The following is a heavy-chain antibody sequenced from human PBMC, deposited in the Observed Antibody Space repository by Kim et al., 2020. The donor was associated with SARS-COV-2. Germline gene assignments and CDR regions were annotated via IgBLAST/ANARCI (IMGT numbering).Heavy chain of an antibody. CDR1: GDSVSNNIAA. D-gene: IGHD2-8*01. Sequence: SQTLSLTCAISGDSVSNNIAAWNWIRQSPSRGLEWLGRAYYRSHWIIDYAPSVRRRISINPDTSENHISLQLDSVTPEDTAVYYCARADCSNGRCPSFDVWGQGTMVTVSS. CDR3: ARADCSNGRCPSFDV. CDR2: AYYRSHWII. J-gene: IGHJ3*01. V-gene: IGHV6-1*01.